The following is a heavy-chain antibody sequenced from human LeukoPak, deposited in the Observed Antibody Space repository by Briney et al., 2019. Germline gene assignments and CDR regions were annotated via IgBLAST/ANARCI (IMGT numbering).Heavy chain of an antibody. CDR2: ISAYNGNT. J-gene: IGHJ4*02. Sequence: GASVKVSCKASGYTFTSYGISWVRQAPGQGLEWMGWISAYNGNTNYAQKLQGRVTMTTDTSTSTAYMELRSLRSDDTAVYYCAKGLSAGTDGENLFDYWGQGTLVTVSS. CDR1: GYTFTSYG. V-gene: IGHV1-18*01. CDR3: AKGLSAGTDGENLFDY. D-gene: IGHD6-13*01.